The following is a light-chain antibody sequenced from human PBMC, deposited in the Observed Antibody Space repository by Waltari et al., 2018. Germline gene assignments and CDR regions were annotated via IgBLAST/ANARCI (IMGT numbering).Light chain of an antibody. V-gene: IGLV2-8*01. J-gene: IGLJ2*01. Sequence: QSALTQPPSASGSPGQSVTLSCTGTSSDIGGYKFVSWFQQHPGKAPKLVIYDVNERPAGVPDRCAGAKSGSTATLTVSGLQAEDEADYYCSSYGGKNNLIFGGGTTLTV. CDR1: SSDIGGYKF. CDR3: SSYGGKNNLI. CDR2: DVN.